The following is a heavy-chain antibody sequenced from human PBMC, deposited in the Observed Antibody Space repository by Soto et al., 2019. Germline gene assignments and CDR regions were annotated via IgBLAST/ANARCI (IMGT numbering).Heavy chain of an antibody. CDR3: ARRTSGGSGTSAFDI. V-gene: IGHV1-69*02. CDR1: GGTFSSYT. CDR2: IIPILGIA. J-gene: IGHJ3*02. D-gene: IGHD2-15*01. Sequence: ASVKVSCKASGGTFSSYTISWVRHAPGQGLEWMGRIIPILGIANYAQKFQGRVTITADKSTSTVYMELSSLRSEDTAVYYCARRTSGGSGTSAFDIWGQGTKVTVSS.